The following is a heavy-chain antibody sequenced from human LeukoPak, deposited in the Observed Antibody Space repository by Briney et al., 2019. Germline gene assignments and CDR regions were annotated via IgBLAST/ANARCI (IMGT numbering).Heavy chain of an antibody. CDR2: ISYDGSNK. V-gene: IGHV3-30*04. CDR1: GFIFSSYA. Sequence: GGSLRLSCAASGFIFSSYAIHWVRQAPGKGLEWVAVISYDGSNKYYADSVKGRFTISRDNSKNTLYLQVNSLRAEDTAVYYCANTRGYGYYFNYWGQGTLVTVSS. D-gene: IGHD2-15*01. CDR3: ANTRGYGYYFNY. J-gene: IGHJ4*02.